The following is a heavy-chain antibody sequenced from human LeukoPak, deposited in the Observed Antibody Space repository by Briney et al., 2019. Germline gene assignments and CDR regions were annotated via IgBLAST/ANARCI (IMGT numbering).Heavy chain of an antibody. J-gene: IGHJ3*02. CDR1: GGSISSSNW. V-gene: IGHV4-4*02. CDR2: IYLSGST. D-gene: IGHD3-10*01. CDR3: ARGTPGGSGSPRPFDI. Sequence: PSGTLSLTFGVSGGSISSSNWWSWVRQPPGKGLEWIGEIYLSGSTNYNPSLKSRVTMSVDMSKNQVSLKLNSVTAADTAVYYCARGTPGGSGSPRPFDIWGQGTMVTVSS.